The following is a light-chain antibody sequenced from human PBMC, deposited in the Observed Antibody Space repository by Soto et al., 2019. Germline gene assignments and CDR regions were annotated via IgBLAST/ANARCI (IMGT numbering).Light chain of an antibody. CDR2: DVG. J-gene: IGLJ3*02. V-gene: IGLV2-14*03. CDR3: TSYAATSTVV. Sequence: QSVLTQPASVSGSPGQSITISCTGTSSDIGGYNWVSWYQQYPGKAPKLIICDVGRRPPGVSNRFSGSKSGNTAALTISGLQAEDEADYYCTSYAATSTVVFGGGTKLTVL. CDR1: SSDIGGYNW.